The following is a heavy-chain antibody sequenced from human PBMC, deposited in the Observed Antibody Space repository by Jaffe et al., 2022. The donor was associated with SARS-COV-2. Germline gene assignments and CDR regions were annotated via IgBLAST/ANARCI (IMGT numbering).Heavy chain of an antibody. Sequence: QVQLQESGPGLVKPSQTLSLTCTVSGGSISSGSYYWSWIRQPAGKGLEWIGRIYTSGSTNYNPSLKSRVTISVDTSKNQFSLKLSSVTAADTAVYYCARGAVAGHYYYGMDVWGQGTTVTVSS. J-gene: IGHJ6*02. CDR3: ARGAVAGHYYYGMDV. CDR2: IYTSGST. V-gene: IGHV4-61*02. CDR1: GGSISSGSYY. D-gene: IGHD6-19*01.